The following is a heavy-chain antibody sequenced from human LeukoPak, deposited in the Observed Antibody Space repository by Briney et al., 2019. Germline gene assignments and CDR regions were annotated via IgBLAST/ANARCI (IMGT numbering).Heavy chain of an antibody. Sequence: GASVKVSCKASGYTFTGYDIHWLRQAPGQGLEWMGWINPNSGGTNYAPKFQGLVTMSSDTSITTAYMELNRLISDDTAVYYCARTKPPCTSCLLLDYWGQGTLVTVSS. D-gene: IGHD2-2*01. J-gene: IGHJ4*02. CDR2: INPNSGGT. CDR1: GYTFTGYD. V-gene: IGHV1-2*02. CDR3: ARTKPPCTSCLLLDY.